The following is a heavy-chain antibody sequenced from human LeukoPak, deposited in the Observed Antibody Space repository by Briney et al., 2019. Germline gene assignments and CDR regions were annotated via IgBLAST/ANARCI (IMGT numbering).Heavy chain of an antibody. D-gene: IGHD4/OR15-4a*01. V-gene: IGHV1-69*10. CDR3: ARLITTSWMGFDL. CDR2: IIPLFSIT. Sequence: EASVKVSCKASGVTSSNYAIIWLRQAPGQGLEWMGRIIPLFSITNYAQKFQDRVTITADKSTNTTYMGLTSLRSEDTAVYYCARLITTSWMGFDLWGRGTLVTVSS. J-gene: IGHJ2*01. CDR1: GVTSSNYA.